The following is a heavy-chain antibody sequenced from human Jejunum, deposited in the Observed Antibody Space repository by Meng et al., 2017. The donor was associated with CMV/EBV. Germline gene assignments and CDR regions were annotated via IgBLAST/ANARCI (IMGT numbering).Heavy chain of an antibody. J-gene: IGHJ4*02. D-gene: IGHD1-26*01. V-gene: IGHV3-30*02. CDR3: AKDRNFITLGATVES. Sequence: GVTFSRDGRHRVRQAPGKGVEWVAFIRYDGNNEYFGDSVRGRFTISRDNSKNTLYLQMNSLRVDDTAVYYCAKDRNFITLGATVESWGQGTLVTVSS. CDR1: GVTFSRDG. CDR2: IRYDGNNE.